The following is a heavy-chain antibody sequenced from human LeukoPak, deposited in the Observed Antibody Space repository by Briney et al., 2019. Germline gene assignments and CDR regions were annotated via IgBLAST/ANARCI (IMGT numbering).Heavy chain of an antibody. J-gene: IGHJ4*02. CDR3: ASSGGCSSTSCSVDY. Sequence: SVKVSCKASGGTFSSYAISWVRQAPGQGLEWMGGIIPIFGTANYAQKFQGRVTITADESTSTAYMELSSLRSEDTAVYYCASSGGCSSTSCSVDYWGQGTLVTVSS. CDR2: IIPIFGTA. V-gene: IGHV1-69*13. D-gene: IGHD2-2*01. CDR1: GGTFSSYA.